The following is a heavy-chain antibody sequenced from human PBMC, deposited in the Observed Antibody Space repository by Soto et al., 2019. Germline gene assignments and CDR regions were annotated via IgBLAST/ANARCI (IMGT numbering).Heavy chain of an antibody. CDR1: GFTFSSYW. J-gene: IGHJ5*02. CDR3: AGVMDACDP. Sequence: EVQLVESGGGLVQPGGSLRLSCAASGFTFSSYWMSWVRQAPGKGLEWVANIKQDGSEKYYVDSVKGRFTISRDNAKNSLDLQMNSRRAEDTGVYYGAGVMDACDPWGQGTLLTVSS. V-gene: IGHV3-7*04. D-gene: IGHD2-2*01. CDR2: IKQDGSEK.